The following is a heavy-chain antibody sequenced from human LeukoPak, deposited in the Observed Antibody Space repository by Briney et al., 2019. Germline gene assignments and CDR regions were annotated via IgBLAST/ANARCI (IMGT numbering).Heavy chain of an antibody. CDR2: IYSGSNT. D-gene: IGHD1-26*01. V-gene: IGHV3-66*01. CDR3: ARESSGSYFFY. J-gene: IGHJ4*02. CDR1: GFTVTNNY. Sequence: PGGSLRLSCAASGFTVTNNYMSWARQAPGKGLEWVSVIYSGSNTYYADSVKGRFTISRDNSKNALYLQMNSLRVEDTAVYYCARESSGSYFFYWGQGTLVTVSS.